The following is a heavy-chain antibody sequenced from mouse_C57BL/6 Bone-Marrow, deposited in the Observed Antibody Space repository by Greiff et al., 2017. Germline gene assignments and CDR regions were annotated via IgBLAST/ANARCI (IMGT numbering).Heavy chain of an antibody. CDR1: VYTFTSYW. V-gene: IGHV1-50*01. D-gene: IGHD2-4*01. J-gene: IGHJ3*01. CDR2: IDPSDSYT. CDR3: ARWGLRTAFAY. Sequence: VQLQQPGAELVKPGASVKLSCKASVYTFTSYWMQWVKQRPGQGLEWIGEIDPSDSYTNYNQKFKGKATLTVDTSSSTAYMQLSSLTSEDSAVYYCARWGLRTAFAYWGQGTLVTVSA.